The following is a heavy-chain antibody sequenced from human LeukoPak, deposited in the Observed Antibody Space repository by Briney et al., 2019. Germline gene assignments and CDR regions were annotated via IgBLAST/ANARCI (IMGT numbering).Heavy chain of an antibody. V-gene: IGHV4-34*01. J-gene: IGHJ2*01. CDR3: ARSNFHYWYFDL. CDR2: INHSGST. Sequence: PSETLSLTCAVCGGSFSGYYWSWIRQPPGKGLEWIGEINHSGSTNYNPSLKSRVTISVDTSKNQFSLKLSSVTAADTAVYYCARSNFHYWYFDLWGRGTLVTVSS. CDR1: GGSFSGYY. D-gene: IGHD4/OR15-4a*01.